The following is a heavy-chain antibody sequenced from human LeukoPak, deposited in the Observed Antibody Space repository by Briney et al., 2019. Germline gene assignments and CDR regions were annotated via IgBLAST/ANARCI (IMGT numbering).Heavy chain of an antibody. Sequence: PSETLSLTCIVSGGSIASYYWSWIRQPPGKGLEWIAYIYYSGSTNYNPSLKSRVTISVDTSKNQFSLKLSYVTAADTAVYYCARTSYSSTWYADYWGQGTLVTVSS. CDR3: ARTSYSSTWYADY. CDR2: IYYSGST. D-gene: IGHD6-13*01. CDR1: GGSIASYY. J-gene: IGHJ4*02. V-gene: IGHV4-59*01.